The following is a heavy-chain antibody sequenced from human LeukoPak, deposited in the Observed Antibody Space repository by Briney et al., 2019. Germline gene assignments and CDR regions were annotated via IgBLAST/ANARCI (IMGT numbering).Heavy chain of an antibody. V-gene: IGHV3-53*01. Sequence: GGSLRLSCAASGFTFSSYSMNWVRQAPGKGLEWVSAIFSGGGTTYADSVEGRFTISRDNSKNTMYLQMNSLRAEDTAVYYCATTGYSKGGFDYWGQGTLVTVPS. CDR1: GFTFSSYS. D-gene: IGHD2-21*01. CDR3: ATTGYSKGGFDY. CDR2: IFSGGGT. J-gene: IGHJ4*02.